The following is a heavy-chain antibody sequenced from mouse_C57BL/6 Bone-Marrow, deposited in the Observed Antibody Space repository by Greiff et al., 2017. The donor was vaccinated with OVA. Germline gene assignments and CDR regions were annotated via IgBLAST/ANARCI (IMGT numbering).Heavy chain of an antibody. J-gene: IGHJ4*01. D-gene: IGHD4-1*01. CDR3: VPSWGYAMDY. V-gene: IGHV1-69*01. CDR2: IDPSDSYT. CDR1: GYTFTSYW. Sequence: QVQLQQPGAELVMPGASVKLSCKASGYTFTSYWMHWVKQRPGQGLEWIGEIDPSDSYTNYNQKFKGKSTLTVDKSSSTAYMQLSSLTSEDSAVYYCVPSWGYAMDYWGQGTSVTVSS.